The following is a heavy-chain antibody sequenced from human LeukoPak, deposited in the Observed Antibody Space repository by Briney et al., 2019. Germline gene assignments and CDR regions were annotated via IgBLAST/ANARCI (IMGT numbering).Heavy chain of an antibody. J-gene: IGHJ4*02. CDR2: ISYSGST. CDR3: AGEAYGGYRFDY. V-gene: IGHV4-59*01. CDR1: GGSITSYF. Sequence: PSETLSLTCTVSGGSITSYFWSWIRQPPGKGLEWIAYISYSGSTTYNPSLKSRVIISVDASKNQFSLKLRSVTAADTAVYYCAGEAYGGYRFDYWGQGTVVTVSS. D-gene: IGHD4-23*01.